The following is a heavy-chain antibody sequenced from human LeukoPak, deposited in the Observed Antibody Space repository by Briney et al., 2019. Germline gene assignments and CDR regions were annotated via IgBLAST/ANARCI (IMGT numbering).Heavy chain of an antibody. J-gene: IGHJ4*02. CDR2: INSDGSST. CDR1: GFTFSSYW. V-gene: IGHV3-74*01. D-gene: IGHD5-18*01. CDR3: ARSRGYSYDFDY. Sequence: GGSLRLSCAASGFTFSSYWMHWVRQAPGKGLVWVSRINSDGSSTSYADSVKGRFTISRDNAKNTLYLQMNSLRAEDTAVYYCARSRGYSYDFDYWGQGTRVTVSS.